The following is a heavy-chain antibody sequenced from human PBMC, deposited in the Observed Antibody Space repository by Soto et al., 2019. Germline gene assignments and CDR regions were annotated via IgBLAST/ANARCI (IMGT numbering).Heavy chain of an antibody. CDR3: ARTESGTFDP. CDR2: IYHSGST. V-gene: IGHV4-30-2*01. D-gene: IGHD1-7*01. CDR1: GGSISSGGYS. Sequence: QLQLQESGSGLVKPSQTLSLTCAVSGGSISSGGYSWSWIRQRPGKGLEWIGYIYHSGSTYYNPSPKSRVTTAVDRPKNQFSLKLSSVTAADTAVYYCARTESGTFDPWGQATLVTVSS. J-gene: IGHJ5*02.